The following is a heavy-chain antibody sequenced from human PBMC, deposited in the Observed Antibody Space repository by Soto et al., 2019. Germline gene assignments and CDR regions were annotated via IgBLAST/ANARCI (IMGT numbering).Heavy chain of an antibody. J-gene: IGHJ2*01. CDR2: IWYDGSKK. D-gene: IGHD3-10*01. CDR1: GFTFSDFG. V-gene: IGHV3-33*06. CDR3: AKARDVCLVRGLAAPYWYFDV. Sequence: QVRLVESGGGVVQPGRSLRLSCAASGFTFSDFGFHWVRQAPGKGLEWVAVIWYDGSKKYYAAAVKGRFTISRDSSRNTLYHQMKNLRAEDTARYYCAKARDVCLVRGLAAPYWYFDVWGRGTLVAVSS.